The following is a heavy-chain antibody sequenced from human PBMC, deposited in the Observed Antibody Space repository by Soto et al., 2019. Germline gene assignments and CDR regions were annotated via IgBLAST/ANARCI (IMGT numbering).Heavy chain of an antibody. V-gene: IGHV3-23*01. CDR2: ISGSGGST. J-gene: IGHJ4*02. D-gene: IGHD5-12*01. Sequence: PGGSLRLSCAASGFTFSSYAMSWVRQAPGKGLEWVSAISGSGGSTYYADSVKGRFTISRDNSKNTLYLQMNSLRAEDTAVYYCAAPQRPYDLMSFDYWGQGTLVTVSS. CDR3: AAPQRPYDLMSFDY. CDR1: GFTFSSYA.